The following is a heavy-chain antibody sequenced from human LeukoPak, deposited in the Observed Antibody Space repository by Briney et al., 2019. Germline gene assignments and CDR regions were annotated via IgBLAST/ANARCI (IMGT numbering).Heavy chain of an antibody. CDR3: ARVKPRDYDFWSGYSYYYYMDV. CDR1: GYTFTSYD. Sequence: ASVKVSCKASGYTFTSYDINWVRQATGQGLEWMGWMNPNSGNTGYAQKFQGRVTMTRNTSISTAYMELSSLRSEDTAVYYCARVKPRDYDFWSGYSYYYYMDVWGKGTTVTVSS. J-gene: IGHJ6*03. V-gene: IGHV1-8*01. D-gene: IGHD3-3*01. CDR2: MNPNSGNT.